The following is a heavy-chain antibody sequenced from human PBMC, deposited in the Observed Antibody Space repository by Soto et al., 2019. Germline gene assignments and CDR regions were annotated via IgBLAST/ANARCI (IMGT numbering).Heavy chain of an antibody. CDR2: INSDGSSI. V-gene: IGHV3-74*01. D-gene: IGHD3-3*01. CDR1: GFTFSRYW. Sequence: EVQLVESGGDLVQPGGFLRLSCATSGFTFSRYWMHWVRQVPGKGLVWVSRINSDGSSISYSDSVKGRFTISRDNAKNTLYLQMNSLRXXDXXXXXXXXLPVDTITSLDYWGQGTLVTVSS. CDR3: XXLPVDTITSLDY. J-gene: IGHJ4*02.